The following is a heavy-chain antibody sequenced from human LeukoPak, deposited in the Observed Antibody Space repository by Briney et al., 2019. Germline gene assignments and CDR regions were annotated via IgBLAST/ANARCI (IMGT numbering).Heavy chain of an antibody. D-gene: IGHD2-2*01. CDR2: IYHSGST. CDR3: ARRDIVVVPAAIGRASPFDY. V-gene: IGHV4-4*02. CDR1: GGSISSSNW. J-gene: IGHJ4*02. Sequence: SETLSLTCAVSGGSISSSNWWSWVRQPSGQGLEWIGEIYHSGSTNYNPSLKSRVTISVDKSKNQFSLKLSSVTAADTAVYYCARRDIVVVPAAIGRASPFDYWGQGTLVTVSS.